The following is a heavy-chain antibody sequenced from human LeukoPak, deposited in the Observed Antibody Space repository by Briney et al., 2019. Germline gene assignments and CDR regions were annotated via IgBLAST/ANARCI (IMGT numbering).Heavy chain of an antibody. CDR3: ARDRFPGQRFLEGYFDY. V-gene: IGHV4-4*02. CDR2: IYHSGST. CDR1: GGSISSSNW. Sequence: SETLSLTCAVSGGSISSSNWWSWVRQPPGKGLEWIGEIYHSGSTNYNPSLKSRVTISVDKSKNQFSLKLSSVTAADTAVYYCARDRFPGQRFLEGYFDYWGQGTLVTVSS. D-gene: IGHD3-3*01. J-gene: IGHJ4*02.